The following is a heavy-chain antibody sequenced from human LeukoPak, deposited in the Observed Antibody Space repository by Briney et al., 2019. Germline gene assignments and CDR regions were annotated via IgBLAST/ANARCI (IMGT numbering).Heavy chain of an antibody. D-gene: IGHD4-17*01. Sequence: SETLSLTCKVSGDSISSSTYYWAWLRRPPGGGLEWIGSIHSTGITYENLSLKSRVTISVDTSKNQVSLKLTSVTAADTAVYYCARHYGPWGQGTLVIVSS. CDR3: ARHYGP. V-gene: IGHV4-39*01. CDR2: IHSTGIT. J-gene: IGHJ5*02. CDR1: GDSISSSTYY.